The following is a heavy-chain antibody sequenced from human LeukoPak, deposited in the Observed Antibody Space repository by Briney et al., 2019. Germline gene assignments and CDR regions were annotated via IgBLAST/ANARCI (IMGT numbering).Heavy chain of an antibody. CDR3: ARSFLGDWYFDL. Sequence: PSETLSLTCAVSGGSISSSTWWTWVRQPPGKGLEWIGEIFYSGSTNSNPSLKSRLTMSVDESKHEFSLKLTSVTAADTAVYYCARSFLGDWYFDLWGRGTLVTVSS. J-gene: IGHJ2*01. V-gene: IGHV4-4*02. CDR1: GGSISSSTW. CDR2: IFYSGST. D-gene: IGHD1-26*01.